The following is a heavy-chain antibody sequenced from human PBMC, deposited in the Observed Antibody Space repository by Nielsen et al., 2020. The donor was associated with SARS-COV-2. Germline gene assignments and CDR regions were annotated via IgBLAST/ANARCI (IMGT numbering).Heavy chain of an antibody. CDR1: GFTFDDYA. J-gene: IGHJ4*02. Sequence: SLKISCAASGFTFDDYAMHWVRQDPGKGLEWVSGISWNSGSIAYADSVKGRFTISRDNAKSSLYLQMNSLRAEDTALYYCAKDPSDGYSSSWYFDYWGQGTLVTVSS. D-gene: IGHD6-13*01. V-gene: IGHV3-9*01. CDR3: AKDPSDGYSSSWYFDY. CDR2: ISWNSGSI.